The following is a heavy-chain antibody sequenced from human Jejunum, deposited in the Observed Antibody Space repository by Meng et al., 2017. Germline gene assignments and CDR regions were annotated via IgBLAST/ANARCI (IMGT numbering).Heavy chain of an antibody. V-gene: IGHV3-43D*03. CDR3: AKVHYSTGWHYFHY. CDR1: GFTFDDHA. D-gene: IGHD6-19*01. Sequence: GGPLRLSCAASGFTFDDHAMHWVRQAPGKGLEWVSLISRDGITTQYADSVKGRFTISRDNSKNSLYLQMDSLRAEDTAFYYCAKVHYSTGWHYFHYWGQGTLVTVSS. J-gene: IGHJ4*02. CDR2: ISRDGITT.